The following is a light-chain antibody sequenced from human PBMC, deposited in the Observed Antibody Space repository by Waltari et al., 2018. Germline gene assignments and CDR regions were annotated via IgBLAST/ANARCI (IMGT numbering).Light chain of an antibody. CDR1: SRNVGSSNY. J-gene: IGLJ2*01. CDR3: SSYGSSEV. V-gene: IGLV2-8*01. Sequence: QSALTQPPSASGSPGQSVTISCPGTSRNVGSSNYVSWYQQHPGKAPKLIIYEVNKRPSGVPDRFSGSKSDNTASLTVSGLQAEDEADYYCSSYGSSEVFGGGTKVTVL. CDR2: EVN.